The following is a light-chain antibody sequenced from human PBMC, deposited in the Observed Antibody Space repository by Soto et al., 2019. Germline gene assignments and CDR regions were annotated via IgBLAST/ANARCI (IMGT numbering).Light chain of an antibody. CDR3: CSYAGRSTFGSWV. CDR1: SSDVGSYNL. J-gene: IGLJ3*02. CDR2: EGS. V-gene: IGLV2-23*03. Sequence: QSVLTQPASVSGSPGQSITISCTGTSSDVGSYNLVSWYQQHPGKAPKLMIYEGSKRPSGVSNRFSGSKSGNTASLTISGLQAEDEADYYCCSYAGRSTFGSWVFGGGTKVTVL.